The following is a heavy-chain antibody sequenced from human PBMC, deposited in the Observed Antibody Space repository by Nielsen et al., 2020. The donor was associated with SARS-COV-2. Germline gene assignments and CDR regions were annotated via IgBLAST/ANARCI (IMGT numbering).Heavy chain of an antibody. CDR3: ARGGSGRNDFDY. D-gene: IGHD6-19*01. V-gene: IGHV7-4-1*02. CDR1: GYTLSNYA. J-gene: IGHJ4*02. Sequence: ASVKVSCKASGYTLSNYAINWVRQAPGQGLEWMGWINTNTGHPTYAQGFTGRFVFSLDTSVRTASLRINSLKADDSATYFCARGGSGRNDFDYWGQGTLVTVSS. CDR2: INTNTGHP.